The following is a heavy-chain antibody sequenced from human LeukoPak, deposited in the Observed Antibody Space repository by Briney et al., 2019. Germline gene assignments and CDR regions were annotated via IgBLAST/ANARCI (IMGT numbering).Heavy chain of an antibody. J-gene: IGHJ4*02. D-gene: IGHD1-26*01. CDR3: ARRPVGASGYDS. V-gene: IGHV4-39*01. Sequence: PSETLSLTCTVSGGSISSYYWGWIRQPPGKGLEWIGSIYYSGSTYYNPSLKSRVTISVDTSKNQFSLKLSSVTAADTAVHYCARRPVGASGYDSWGQGTLVTVSS. CDR2: IYYSGST. CDR1: GGSISSYY.